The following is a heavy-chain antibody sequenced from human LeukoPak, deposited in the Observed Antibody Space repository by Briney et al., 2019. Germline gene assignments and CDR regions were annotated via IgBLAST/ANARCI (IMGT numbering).Heavy chain of an antibody. CDR1: GYTFTGYY. CDR3: ARDWSCSSTSCSYYYYYYMDV. D-gene: IGHD2-2*01. Sequence: GGSVKVSCKASGYTFTGYYMHWVRQAPGQGLEWMGWINTNSGGTNYAQNFQGRVTMTRDTSISTAYMELCRLRSDDTAVYYCARDWSCSSTSCSYYYYYYMDVWGKGTTVTVSS. CDR2: INTNSGGT. J-gene: IGHJ6*03. V-gene: IGHV1-2*02.